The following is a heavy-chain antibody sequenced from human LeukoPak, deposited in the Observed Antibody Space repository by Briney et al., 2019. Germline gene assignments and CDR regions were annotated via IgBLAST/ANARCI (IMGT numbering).Heavy chain of an antibody. J-gene: IGHJ4*02. CDR1: GFPFSDYY. CDR3: ARAVTRVDY. D-gene: IGHD4-17*01. Sequence: GGSLELSCAASGFPFSDYYTSWIRPAPGKGLEWVSYISSTSSFTNYADSVKGRFTISRDNAKNSLYLQMDSLRAEDTAIYYCARAVTRVDYWGQGTLVTVSS. V-gene: IGHV3-11*06. CDR2: ISSTSSFT.